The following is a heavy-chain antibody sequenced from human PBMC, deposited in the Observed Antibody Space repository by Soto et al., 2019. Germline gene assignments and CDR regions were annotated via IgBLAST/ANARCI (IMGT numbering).Heavy chain of an antibody. J-gene: IGHJ4*02. Sequence: QVQLVESGGGVVQPGRSLRLSCAASGFTFNSYAMHWVRQAPGKGLEWVAVISYDGSNKYYADSVKGRFTISRDNSKNTLYLQMNSLRAEATAVYYCARFKGGSGGSCYPYFAYWGQGTLVTVSS. D-gene: IGHD2-15*01. CDR1: GFTFNSYA. V-gene: IGHV3-30-3*01. CDR2: ISYDGSNK. CDR3: ARFKGGSGGSCYPYFAY.